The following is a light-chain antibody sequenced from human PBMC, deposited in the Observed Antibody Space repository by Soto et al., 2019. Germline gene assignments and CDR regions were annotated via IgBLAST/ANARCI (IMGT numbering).Light chain of an antibody. Sequence: EMVLTQSPGTLSLSPGERATLSCRASQSVGNNYLAWYQQKPGQAPRLLIYTASFRATGIPDRFSGSGSGTDFTLTVSRLEPEDFAMYYCHQHASSPLTFGQGTPLEI. V-gene: IGKV3-20*01. CDR1: QSVGNNY. CDR2: TAS. J-gene: IGKJ2*01. CDR3: HQHASSPLT.